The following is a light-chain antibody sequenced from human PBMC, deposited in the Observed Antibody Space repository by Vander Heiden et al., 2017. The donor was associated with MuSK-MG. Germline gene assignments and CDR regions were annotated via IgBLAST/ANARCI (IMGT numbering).Light chain of an antibody. V-gene: IGKV1-39*01. CDR3: QQTDSNPLFT. J-gene: IGKJ4*01. CDR1: QSISSY. Sequence: DIQMTQSPSSLSASVGDRVTITCRASQSISSYLNWYQQKPGKAPKLLIYAASSLQSGVPSRFSGSGYGTDFTLTISSRQPEDFAAYYCQQTDSNPLFTFGGGTKVEIK. CDR2: AAS.